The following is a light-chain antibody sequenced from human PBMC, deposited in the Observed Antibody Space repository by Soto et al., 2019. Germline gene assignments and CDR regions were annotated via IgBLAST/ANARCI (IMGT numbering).Light chain of an antibody. J-gene: IGKJ1*01. Sequence: DIQMTQSPSSLSASVGDRVTITCRASQGIRNDLDWYQQKPGKAPKRLIYTASSLQSGVPSRFSGSGSGTAFSLTISSLQPEDFATYYWLEYNRYPRTFGQGTKVEIK. CDR2: TAS. CDR3: LEYNRYPRT. CDR1: QGIRND. V-gene: IGKV1-17*01.